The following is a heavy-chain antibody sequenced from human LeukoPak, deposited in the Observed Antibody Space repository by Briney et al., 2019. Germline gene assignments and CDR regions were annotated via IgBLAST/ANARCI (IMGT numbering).Heavy chain of an antibody. CDR1: GGSISSGGYY. J-gene: IGHJ6*02. Sequence: PSETLSLTCTVSGGSISSGGYYWSWIRQHPGKGLEWIGYIYYSGSTYYNPSLKSRVTISVDTSKNQFSLKLSSVTAADTAVYYCARAESIAARRRAGYYYYYYGMDVWGQGTTVTVSS. CDR2: IYYSGST. D-gene: IGHD6-6*01. CDR3: ARAESIAARRRAGYYYYYYGMDV. V-gene: IGHV4-31*03.